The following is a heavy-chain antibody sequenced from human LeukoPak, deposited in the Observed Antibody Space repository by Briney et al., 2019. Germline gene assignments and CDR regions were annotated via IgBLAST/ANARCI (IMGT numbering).Heavy chain of an antibody. Sequence: GASVKVSCKASGGTFSSYAISWVRQAPGQGLEWMGGIIPIFGTANYAQKLQGRVTITADESTSTAYMELSSLRSEDTAVYYCAGSPYYYGSSGYYIVVVYWGQGTLVTVSS. J-gene: IGHJ4*02. D-gene: IGHD3-22*01. CDR3: AGSPYYYGSSGYYIVVVY. CDR1: GGTFSSYA. CDR2: IIPIFGTA. V-gene: IGHV1-69*13.